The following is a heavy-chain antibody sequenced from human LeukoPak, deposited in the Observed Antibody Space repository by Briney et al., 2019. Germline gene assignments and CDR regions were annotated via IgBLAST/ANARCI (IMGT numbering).Heavy chain of an antibody. Sequence: PSETLSLTCTVSGYSISSGYFWGWIRQPPGKGREGIGTIYNSGSTYYNASLESRVTISVDTSKNHFSLKLSSVTAADTAVYYCARAYSSSWYFNWFDPWGQGTLVTVSS. J-gene: IGHJ5*02. CDR3: ARAYSSSWYFNWFDP. V-gene: IGHV4-38-2*02. D-gene: IGHD6-13*01. CDR2: IYNSGST. CDR1: GYSISSGYF.